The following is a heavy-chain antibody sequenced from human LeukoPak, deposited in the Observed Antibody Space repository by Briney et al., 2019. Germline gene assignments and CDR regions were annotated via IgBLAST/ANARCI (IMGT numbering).Heavy chain of an antibody. D-gene: IGHD2-2*01. Sequence: ASVKVSCKASGGTFSSYAISWVRQAPGQGLEWMGIINPSGGSTSYAQKFQGRVTMTRDTSTSTVYMELSSLRSEDTAVYYCARAGGIVVVPAAHSLDPWGQGTLVTVSS. J-gene: IGHJ5*02. CDR2: INPSGGST. V-gene: IGHV1-46*01. CDR1: GGTFSSYA. CDR3: ARAGGIVVVPAAHSLDP.